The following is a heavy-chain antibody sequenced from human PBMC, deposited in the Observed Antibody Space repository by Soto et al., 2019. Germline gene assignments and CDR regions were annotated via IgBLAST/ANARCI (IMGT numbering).Heavy chain of an antibody. CDR1: GFTFSDYW. Sequence: EVQLVESGGGLVQPGGSLRLSCAASGFTFSDYWMSWVRQAPGKGLEWVANIKKDGREKYYVDSVKGRFTISRDNXKMSLYLQMNSLRAEDTAVYYCVGYGDYVKYYFDYWGQGTLLTVSS. CDR3: VGYGDYVKYYFDY. V-gene: IGHV3-7*01. CDR2: IKKDGREK. J-gene: IGHJ4*02. D-gene: IGHD4-17*01.